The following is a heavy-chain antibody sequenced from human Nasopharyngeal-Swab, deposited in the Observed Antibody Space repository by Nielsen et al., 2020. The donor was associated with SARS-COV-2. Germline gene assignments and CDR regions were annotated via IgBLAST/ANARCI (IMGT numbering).Heavy chain of an antibody. Sequence: GESLKISCAASGFSFDDYTMHWVRQAPGKGLEWVFLISWDGGNTYYADSVRGRFTISRDNSKNSLYLQMNSLGTENTALYYCAKDSYSSGWIDYWGQGTLVTVSS. CDR2: ISWDGGNT. CDR1: GFSFDDYT. D-gene: IGHD6-19*01. CDR3: AKDSYSSGWIDY. J-gene: IGHJ4*02. V-gene: IGHV3-43*01.